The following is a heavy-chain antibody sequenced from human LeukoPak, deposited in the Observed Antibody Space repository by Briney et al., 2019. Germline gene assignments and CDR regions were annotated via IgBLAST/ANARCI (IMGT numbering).Heavy chain of an antibody. CDR1: GGSISSGGYS. V-gene: IGHV4-61*08. D-gene: IGHD1-1*01. J-gene: IGHJ4*02. CDR2: IYYSGST. Sequence: SETLSLTCAVSGGSISSGGYSWSWIRQPPGKGLEWIGYIYYSGSTNYNPSLKSRVTISVDTSKNQFSLKLSSVTAADTAVYYCARSPGASGTTLGYYFDYWGQGTLVTVSS. CDR3: ARSPGASGTTLGYYFDY.